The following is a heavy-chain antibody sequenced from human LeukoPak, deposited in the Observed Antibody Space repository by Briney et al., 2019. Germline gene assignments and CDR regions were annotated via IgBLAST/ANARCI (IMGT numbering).Heavy chain of an antibody. Sequence: GGSLRLSCAASGFTFSSYWMSWFRQAPGKGLEWVANIKTDGSLIYYVDSVKGRFTISRDNAKNSLFLEMTSLRVEDTAVYYCARDLNWETYWGQGTLVSVFS. J-gene: IGHJ4*02. V-gene: IGHV3-7*01. CDR2: IKTDGSLI. CDR1: GFTFSSYW. CDR3: ARDLNWETY. D-gene: IGHD7-27*01.